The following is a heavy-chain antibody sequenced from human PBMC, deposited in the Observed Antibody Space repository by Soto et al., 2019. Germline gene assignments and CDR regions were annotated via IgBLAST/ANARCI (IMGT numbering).Heavy chain of an antibody. CDR3: ARDPGQDEAMDY. CDR2: IWKEGKNK. J-gene: IGHJ4*02. CDR1: GFTFSNFG. Sequence: QVQVVESGGGVVQPGTSLRLSCAASGFTFSNFGMHWVRQAPGKGLEWVAVIWKEGKNKNYADSAKGRFTISRDNSKNTLYLQMNSLRAEETAVYYCARDPGQDEAMDYWGQGTLVTVSS. V-gene: IGHV3-33*01.